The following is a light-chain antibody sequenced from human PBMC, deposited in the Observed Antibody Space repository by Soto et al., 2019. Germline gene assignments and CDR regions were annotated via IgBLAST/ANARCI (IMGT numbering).Light chain of an antibody. CDR3: HQYNIYSLF. V-gene: IGKV1-5*01. J-gene: IGKJ2*01. CDR1: QSISNW. Sequence: DIPMTQSPSTLSASVGDRVTITCRASQSISNWLAWYQQKPGKAPKLLIYGASSLEGGVPSRFSGSGSGTEFTLTIISLQPDDFATDYCHQYNIYSLFFGQGTKLEIK. CDR2: GAS.